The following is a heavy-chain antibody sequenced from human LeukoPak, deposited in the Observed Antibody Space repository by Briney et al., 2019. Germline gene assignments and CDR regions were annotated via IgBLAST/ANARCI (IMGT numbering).Heavy chain of an antibody. CDR2: ISYDGSNK. J-gene: IGHJ4*02. V-gene: IGHV3-30-3*01. D-gene: IGHD6-19*01. Sequence: GRSLRLSCAASGFTFSSYAMRWVRQAPGKGLEWVAVISYDGSNKYYADSVKGRFTISRDNSKNTLYLQMNSLRAEDTAVYYCARASTYSSPFDYWGQGTLVTVSS. CDR1: GFTFSSYA. CDR3: ARASTYSSPFDY.